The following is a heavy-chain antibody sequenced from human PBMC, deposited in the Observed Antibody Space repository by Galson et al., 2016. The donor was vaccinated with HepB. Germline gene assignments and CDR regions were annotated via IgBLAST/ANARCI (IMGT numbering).Heavy chain of an antibody. Sequence: SLRLSCAASGFTFSSYGMHWVRQAPGKGLEWVAVIWYDGYNQYYADSVKGRFTISRDNSKTTLYMQMHSLRAEDTAVYYCARDRGHITVLRGARIHYYGVDVWGQGTTVIVSS. CDR2: IWYDGYNQ. V-gene: IGHV3-33*01. J-gene: IGHJ6*02. CDR1: GFTFSSYG. CDR3: ARDRGHITVLRGARIHYYGVDV. D-gene: IGHD3-10*01.